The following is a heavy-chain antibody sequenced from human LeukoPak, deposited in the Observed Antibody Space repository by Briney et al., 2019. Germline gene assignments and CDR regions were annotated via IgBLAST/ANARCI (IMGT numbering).Heavy chain of an antibody. Sequence: SETLSLTCDVYGGSFSGFYWNWIRQPPGKGLEWIGEIDHSGSTNYNPSLKSRVTISVDTSKNQFSLKLSSVTAADTAVYYCARQHFWSGYPDAFDIWGQGTMVTVSS. CDR1: GGSFSGFY. D-gene: IGHD3-3*02. V-gene: IGHV4-34*01. J-gene: IGHJ3*02. CDR3: ARQHFWSGYPDAFDI. CDR2: IDHSGST.